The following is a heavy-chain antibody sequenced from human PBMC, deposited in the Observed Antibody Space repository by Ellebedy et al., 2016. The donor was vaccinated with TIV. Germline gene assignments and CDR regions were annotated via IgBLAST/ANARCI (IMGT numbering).Heavy chain of an antibody. CDR3: ARERDASMASYYYYGMDV. Sequence: AASVKVSCKASGYTFTAYYMHWARQAPGQGLEWMGWLNPNSGGTNLPQKFQGRVTMTRDRSISTAYMELSRLRSDDTAVYYCARERDASMASYYYYGMDVWGQGTTVTVSS. CDR2: LNPNSGGT. V-gene: IGHV1-2*02. CDR1: GYTFTAYY. D-gene: IGHD5-18*01. J-gene: IGHJ6*02.